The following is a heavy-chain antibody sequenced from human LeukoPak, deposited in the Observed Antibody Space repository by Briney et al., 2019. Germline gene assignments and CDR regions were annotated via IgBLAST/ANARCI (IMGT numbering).Heavy chain of an antibody. Sequence: GGSLRHSCAASGFTFSSYAMSWVRQAPGKGLEWVSAISGSGGSTYYADSVKGRFTISRDNSKNTLYLQMNSLRAEDTAVYYCAKGTTVSPPIASEFWGQGTLVTVSS. V-gene: IGHV3-23*01. D-gene: IGHD4-11*01. CDR3: AKGTTVSPPIASEF. J-gene: IGHJ4*02. CDR1: GFTFSSYA. CDR2: ISGSGGST.